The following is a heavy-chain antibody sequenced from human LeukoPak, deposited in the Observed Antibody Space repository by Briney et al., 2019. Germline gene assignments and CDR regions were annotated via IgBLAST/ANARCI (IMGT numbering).Heavy chain of an antibody. J-gene: IGHJ6*02. CDR1: GYTFTIYG. D-gene: IGHD6-19*01. Sequence: GASVKVSCKASGYTFTIYGISWVRQAPGHGHERMGCVSAYTGKTNYAQKLQGRVTMTTDTSTSRAYMELRSLRSDDTAVYYCAREGRSPIVVAGTYYYYYGMDVWGQGATVTVSS. CDR2: VSAYTGKT. V-gene: IGHV1-18*01. CDR3: AREGRSPIVVAGTYYYYYGMDV.